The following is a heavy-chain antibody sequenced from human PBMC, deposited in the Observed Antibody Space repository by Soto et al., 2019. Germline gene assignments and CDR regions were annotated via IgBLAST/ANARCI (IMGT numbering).Heavy chain of an antibody. D-gene: IGHD2-21*01. V-gene: IGHV3-7*01. CDR2: IKPDGSAT. Sequence: EVQLVESGGGLVQPGGSLRLSCAVSGFTFGSYWMTWVRLILGKGLEWVAYIKPDGSATYYVDSVKGRFTISRDNAKNSLYLQMNSLRVEDTSVYYCARAGYCGPGCYYYFDYWGQGTLVTVSS. J-gene: IGHJ4*02. CDR3: ARAGYCGPGCYYYFDY. CDR1: GFTFGSYW.